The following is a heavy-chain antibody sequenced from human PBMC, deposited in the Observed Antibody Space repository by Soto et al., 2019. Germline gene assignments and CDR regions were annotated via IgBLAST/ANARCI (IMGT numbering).Heavy chain of an antibody. CDR3: AKAPYYVILAGTKGGNCFDP. Sequence: VQLLESGGGLVQPGGSLRLSCAASGFTFSSYAMSWVRQAPGKGLEWVSAISGSGGSTYYADSVKGRFSISRDNSKNTLYLQMNSLRAEDTAVYYCAKAPYYVILAGTKGGNCFDPWGQGTLVTVSS. CDR2: ISGSGGST. V-gene: IGHV3-23*01. J-gene: IGHJ5*02. CDR1: GFTFSSYA. D-gene: IGHD3-9*01.